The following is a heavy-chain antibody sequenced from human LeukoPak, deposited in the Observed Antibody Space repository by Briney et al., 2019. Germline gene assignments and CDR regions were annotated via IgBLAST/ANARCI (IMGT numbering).Heavy chain of an antibody. D-gene: IGHD3-10*01. J-gene: IGHJ4*02. CDR2: IYSGGST. Sequence: GGSLRLSCAASGFTVSSNYMSWVRQAPGKGLEWVSVIYSGGSTYYADSVKGRFTISRHNSKNTLYLQMNSLRAEDTAVYYCAKDLIWDRGVITALFDYWGQGTLVTVSS. V-gene: IGHV3-53*01. CDR1: GFTVSSNY. CDR3: AKDLIWDRGVITALFDY.